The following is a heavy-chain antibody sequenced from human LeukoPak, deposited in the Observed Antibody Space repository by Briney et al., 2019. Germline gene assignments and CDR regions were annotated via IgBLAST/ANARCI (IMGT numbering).Heavy chain of an antibody. CDR3: AGGYGYFDY. Sequence: GGSLRLSCAASGFTFSSYAMHWVRQAPGKGLEWVAVISYDGSNKYYADSVKGRFTISRDNFKNTLYLQMNSLRAEDTAVCYCAGGYGYFDYWGQGTLVTVSS. CDR2: ISYDGSNK. CDR1: GFTFSSYA. V-gene: IGHV3-30-3*01. J-gene: IGHJ4*02. D-gene: IGHD3-10*01.